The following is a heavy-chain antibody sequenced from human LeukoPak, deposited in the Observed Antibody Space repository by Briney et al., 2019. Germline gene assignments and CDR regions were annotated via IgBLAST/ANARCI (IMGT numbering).Heavy chain of an antibody. CDR2: IRYDGSNK. CDR1: GFTFNNYA. D-gene: IGHD3-10*01. CDR3: ARLGWFGESDLDY. Sequence: GRSLRLSCAASGFTFNNYAMNWARQAPGKGLEWVAFIRYDGSNKYYADSVKGRFTISRDNSKNTLYLQMNSLRAEDTAVYYCARLGWFGESDLDYWGQGTLVTVSS. V-gene: IGHV3-30*04. J-gene: IGHJ4*02.